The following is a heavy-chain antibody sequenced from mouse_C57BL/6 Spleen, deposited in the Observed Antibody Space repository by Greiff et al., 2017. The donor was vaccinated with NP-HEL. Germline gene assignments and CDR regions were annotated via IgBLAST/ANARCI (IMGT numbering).Heavy chain of an antibody. D-gene: IGHD4-1*01. CDR3: ARWEDRDY. V-gene: IGHV1-80*01. Sequence: VQLQQSGAELVKPGASVKISCKASGYAFSSYWMNWVKQRPGKGLEWIGQIYPGDGDTNYHGKFKGKATMTADKASSTAYMQRSSLNSEDSAVYFCARWEDRDYWGQGTTLTVSS. CDR1: GYAFSSYW. J-gene: IGHJ2*01. CDR2: IYPGDGDT.